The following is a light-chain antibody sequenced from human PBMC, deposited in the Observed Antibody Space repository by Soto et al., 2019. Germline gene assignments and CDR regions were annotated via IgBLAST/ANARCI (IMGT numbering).Light chain of an antibody. CDR1: QGISNW. Sequence: DIQMTQSPSSVSASVGDRVAISCRASQGISNWLAWYQQKPGEAPKALIYSASSLQSGVPSRFSGSGSGTDFTLTISGLQPEDSATYFCQQANSFPPTFGKGTKVEIK. CDR3: QQANSFPPT. CDR2: SAS. J-gene: IGKJ1*01. V-gene: IGKV1-12*01.